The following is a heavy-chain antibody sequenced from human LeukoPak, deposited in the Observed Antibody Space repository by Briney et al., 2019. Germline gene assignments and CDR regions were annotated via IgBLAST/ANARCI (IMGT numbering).Heavy chain of an antibody. Sequence: PSETLSLTCAVSGYSISSGYYWGGIRPPPGKGLEWIGNIYDSGSTYYKPSLKRRVTISVDTSKNQFSLKLSSVTAADTAVYYCARHPLNYYGSGSYLDYWGQGTLVTVSS. CDR1: GYSISSGYY. V-gene: IGHV4-38-2*01. CDR3: ARHPLNYYGSGSYLDY. D-gene: IGHD3-10*01. CDR2: IYDSGST. J-gene: IGHJ4*02.